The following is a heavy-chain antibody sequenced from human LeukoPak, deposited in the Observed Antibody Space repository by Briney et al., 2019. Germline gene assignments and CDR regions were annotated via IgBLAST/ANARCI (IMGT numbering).Heavy chain of an antibody. CDR1: GFTFSSYG. V-gene: IGHV1-18*01. J-gene: IGHJ5*02. CDR3: ARVQLWIKLLWFGEPPVAWFDP. D-gene: IGHD3-10*01. Sequence: GGSLRLSCAASGFTFSSYGISWVRQAPGQGLEWMGWISAYNGNTNHAQKLQGRVTMTTDTSTSTAYMELRSLRSDDTAVYYCARVQLWIKLLWFGEPPVAWFDPWGQGTLVTVSS. CDR2: ISAYNGNT.